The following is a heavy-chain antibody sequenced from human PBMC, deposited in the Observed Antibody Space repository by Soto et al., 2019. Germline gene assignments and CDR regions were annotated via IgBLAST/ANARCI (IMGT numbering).Heavy chain of an antibody. Sequence: SSETLSLTCTVSGGSISSSSYYWGWIRQPPGKGLEWIGSIYYSGSTYYNPSLKSRVTISVDTSKNQFSLKLSSVTAADTAVYYCAGIFAYDAGRCNNYYYGMDVWGRGTTVTVSS. CDR2: IYYSGST. CDR1: GGSISSSSYY. D-gene: IGHD3-10*01. V-gene: IGHV4-39*01. J-gene: IGHJ6*02. CDR3: AGIFAYDAGRCNNYYYGMDV.